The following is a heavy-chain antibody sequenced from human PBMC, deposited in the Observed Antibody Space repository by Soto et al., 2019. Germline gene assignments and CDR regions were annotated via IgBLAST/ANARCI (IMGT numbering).Heavy chain of an antibody. D-gene: IGHD2-2*01. V-gene: IGHV1-69*13. CDR2: IIPIFGTA. J-gene: IGHJ4*02. Sequence: SVKVSCKASGGTFSSYAISWVRQAPGQGLEWMGGIIPIFGTANYAQKFQGRVTITADESTSTAYMELSSLRSEDTAVYYCARDSTLDVPLDYWGQGTLVTVSS. CDR3: ARDSTLDVPLDY. CDR1: GGTFSSYA.